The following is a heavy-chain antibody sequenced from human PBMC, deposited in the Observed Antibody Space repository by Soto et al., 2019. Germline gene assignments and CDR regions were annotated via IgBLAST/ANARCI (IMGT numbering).Heavy chain of an antibody. CDR2: IRSKANSYAT. CDR1: GFTFSGSA. Sequence: PGGSLRLSCAASGFTFSGSAMHWVRQASGKGLEWVGRIRSKANSYATAYAASVKGRFTISRDDSKNTAYLQMNSLKTEDTAVYYCTSWFSPLQSYYYYMDVWGKGTTVTVSS. CDR3: TSWFSPLQSYYYYMDV. V-gene: IGHV3-73*01. J-gene: IGHJ6*03. D-gene: IGHD4-4*01.